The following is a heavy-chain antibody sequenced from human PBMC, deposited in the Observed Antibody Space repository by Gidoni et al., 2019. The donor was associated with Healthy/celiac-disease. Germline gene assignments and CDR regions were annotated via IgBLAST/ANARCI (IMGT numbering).Heavy chain of an antibody. V-gene: IGHV3-30*18. Sequence: QVQLVASGGGVVQPGRSLRLSCAASGFPFSSYGMHWVRQAPGKGLEWVAVISYDGSNKYYADSVKGRFTISRDNSKNTLYLQMNSLRAEDTAVYYCAKTHDFDYWGQGTLVTVSS. CDR2: ISYDGSNK. J-gene: IGHJ4*02. CDR3: AKTHDFDY. CDR1: GFPFSSYG.